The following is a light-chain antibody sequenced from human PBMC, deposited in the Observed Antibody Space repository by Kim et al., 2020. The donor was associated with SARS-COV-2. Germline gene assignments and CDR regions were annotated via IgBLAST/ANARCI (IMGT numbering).Light chain of an antibody. Sequence: QSVLTQPPSTSGTPGQRVTISRSGSSSNIGRSAVHWFQQLPGTAPKLLIYATDKRPSGVPARFSGSKSGTSASLAISGLQSEDEADYYCAAWDDSLSGQLFGGGTQLTVL. CDR3: AAWDDSLSGQL. J-gene: IGLJ3*02. V-gene: IGLV1-44*01. CDR2: ATD. CDR1: SSNIGRSA.